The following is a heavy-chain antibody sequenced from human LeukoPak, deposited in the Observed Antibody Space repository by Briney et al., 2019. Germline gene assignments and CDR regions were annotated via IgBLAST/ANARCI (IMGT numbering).Heavy chain of an antibody. CDR3: ARGLSVSGPFDAFDI. V-gene: IGHV5-51*01. CDR2: LYPVDSDT. J-gene: IGHJ3*02. CDR1: GYRFTSYW. D-gene: IGHD2-15*01. Sequence: GESLQISCKGSGYRFTSYWIGWVRQVPGKGLEWMGILYPVDSDTRYSPSFQGQVTISADKSISTAYLQWSSLKASDTAMYYCARGLSVSGPFDAFDIWGQGTMVTVSS.